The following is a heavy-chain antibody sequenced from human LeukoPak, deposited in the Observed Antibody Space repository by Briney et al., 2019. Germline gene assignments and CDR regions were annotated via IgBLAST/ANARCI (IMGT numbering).Heavy chain of an antibody. D-gene: IGHD2-15*01. V-gene: IGHV2-26*01. CDR2: IFSNDEK. CDR1: GFSLSNARMG. CDR3: ARMTVVVVAATRGNWFDP. J-gene: IGHJ5*02. Sequence: ESGPVLVKPTETRTLTCTVSGFSLSNARMGVSWIRQPPGKALEWLAHIFSNDEKSYSTSLKSRLTISKDTSKSQVVLTMTNMDPVDTATYYCARMTVVVVAATRGNWFDPWGQGTLVTVSS.